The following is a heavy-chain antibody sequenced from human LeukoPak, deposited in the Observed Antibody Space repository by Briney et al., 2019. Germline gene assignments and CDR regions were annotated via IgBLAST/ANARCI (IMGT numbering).Heavy chain of an antibody. CDR2: ISYDGSNK. CDR3: ARNGYSGSYSLTFDY. J-gene: IGHJ4*02. V-gene: IGHV3-30-3*01. CDR1: GFTFSSYA. Sequence: GRSLRLSCAASGFTFSSYAMHWVRQAPGKGLEGVAVISYDGSNKYYADSVKGRFTISRDNSKNTLYLQMNSLRAEDTAVYYCARNGYSGSYSLTFDYWGQGTLVTVSS. D-gene: IGHD1-26*01.